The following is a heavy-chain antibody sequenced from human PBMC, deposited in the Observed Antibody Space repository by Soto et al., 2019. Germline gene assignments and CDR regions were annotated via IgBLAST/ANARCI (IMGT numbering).Heavy chain of an antibody. CDR1: GFTFSSYG. CDR2: ISYDGSNK. J-gene: IGHJ4*02. CDR3: AKDPGY. V-gene: IGHV3-30*18. Sequence: QVQLVESGGGVVQPGRSLRLSCAASGFTFSSYGMHWVRQAPGKGLEWVAVISYDGSNKYYADSVKGRFTISRDNSKNKLYLQMNSLRAEATAVYYCAKDPGYWGQGTLVTVSS.